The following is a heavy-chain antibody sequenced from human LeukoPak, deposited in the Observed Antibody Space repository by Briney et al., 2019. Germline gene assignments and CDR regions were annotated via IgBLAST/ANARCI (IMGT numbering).Heavy chain of an antibody. CDR3: ATQGYSGYDDRGSFDY. D-gene: IGHD5-12*01. CDR1: GNSFGDYY. CDR2: IYYSGST. V-gene: IGHV4-38-2*02. J-gene: IGHJ4*02. Sequence: PSETLSLTCTVSGNSFGDYYWSWIRQPPGKGLEWIGSIYYSGSTYYNPSLKSRVTISVDTSKNQFSLKLSSVTAADTAVYYCATQGYSGYDDRGSFDYWGQGTLVTVSS.